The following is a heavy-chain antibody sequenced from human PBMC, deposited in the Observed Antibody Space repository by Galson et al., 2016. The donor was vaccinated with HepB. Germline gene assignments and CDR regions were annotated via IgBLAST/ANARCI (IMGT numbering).Heavy chain of an antibody. D-gene: IGHD2-8*01. Sequence: SVKVSCKASGGTFSTFTFNWVRQAPGEGLEWLGVILPFLQTATYAQKFQGRVTITADESTSTVYMEVSSLRSDDTATYYCARRNGGPFDYWGQGTLVIVSS. CDR3: ARRNGGPFDY. CDR2: ILPFLQTA. J-gene: IGHJ4*02. CDR1: GGTFSTFT. V-gene: IGHV1-69*13.